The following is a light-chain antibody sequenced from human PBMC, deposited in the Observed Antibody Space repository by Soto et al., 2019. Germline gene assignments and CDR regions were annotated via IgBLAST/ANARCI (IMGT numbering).Light chain of an antibody. CDR2: AAS. Sequence: DIQMTQSPSSLSASVGDRVTITCRASQGISNYLAWYQQKPGKVPKLLIYAASTLQSGVPSRFSSSGSGTDFTLTISSLQPEDVATYYCQKYNSARITFGQGTRLEIK. V-gene: IGKV1-27*01. CDR3: QKYNSARIT. J-gene: IGKJ5*01. CDR1: QGISNY.